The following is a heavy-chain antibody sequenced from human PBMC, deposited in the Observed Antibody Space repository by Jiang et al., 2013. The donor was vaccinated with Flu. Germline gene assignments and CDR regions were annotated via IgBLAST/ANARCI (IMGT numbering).Heavy chain of an antibody. D-gene: IGHD5-12*01. CDR2: IYHSGST. Sequence: EWIGSIYHSGSTYYNPSLKSRVTISVDTSKNQFSLKLSSVTAADTAVYYCARGRGSYYYYGMDVWGQGTTVTVSS. CDR3: ARGRGSYYYYGMDV. J-gene: IGHJ6*02. V-gene: IGHV4-38-2*02.